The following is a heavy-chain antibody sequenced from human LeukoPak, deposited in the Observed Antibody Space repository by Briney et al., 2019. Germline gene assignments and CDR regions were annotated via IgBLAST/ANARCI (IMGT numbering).Heavy chain of an antibody. V-gene: IGHV4-59*01. Sequence: PSETLSLTCTVSGGSISSYYWSWIRQPPGKGLEWIGYIYYSGSTNYNPSLKSRVTISVDTSKNQFSLKLSSVTAADTAVYYCARVVHYYDSSGYGTGAFDIWGQGTMVTVSS. D-gene: IGHD3-22*01. CDR2: IYYSGST. J-gene: IGHJ3*02. CDR3: ARVVHYYDSSGYGTGAFDI. CDR1: GGSISSYY.